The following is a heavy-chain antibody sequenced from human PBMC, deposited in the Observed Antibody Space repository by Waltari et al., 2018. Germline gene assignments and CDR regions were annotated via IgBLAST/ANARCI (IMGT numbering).Heavy chain of an antibody. Sequence: EVQLVQSGAEVKKPGESLKISCKGSGYSFISPWIGWVRRMPGKGLEWLGIIYPGDSETTYSPTFQGQVTISADKSISTAYLQWSSLKASDSAMYYCARRGMGYSNSWLFDYWGQGTLVTVSS. CDR1: GYSFISPW. D-gene: IGHD6-13*01. J-gene: IGHJ4*02. CDR2: IYPGDSET. CDR3: ARRGMGYSNSWLFDY. V-gene: IGHV5-51*01.